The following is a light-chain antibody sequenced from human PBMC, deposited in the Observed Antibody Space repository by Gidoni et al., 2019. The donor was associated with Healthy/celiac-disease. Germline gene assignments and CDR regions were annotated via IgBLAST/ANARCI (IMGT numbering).Light chain of an antibody. CDR3: NSRDSSGNHWV. V-gene: IGLV3-19*01. Sequence: SSELTQDPAVSVAFGQTVWITCQGDSLRRYYASWYPQKPGKAPVLVIYAKNNRPSGIPDRFSGSRSGNTASLTITGAQAEDEADYYCNSRDSSGNHWVFGGGTKLTVL. CDR2: AKN. J-gene: IGLJ3*02. CDR1: SLRRYY.